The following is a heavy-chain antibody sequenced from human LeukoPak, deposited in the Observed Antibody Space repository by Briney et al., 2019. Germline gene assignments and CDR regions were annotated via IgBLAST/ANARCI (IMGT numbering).Heavy chain of an antibody. CDR2: IYPGDSDT. CDR1: GYSFTSYW. J-gene: IGHJ4*02. V-gene: IGHV5-51*01. Sequence: GESLKISCKGSGYSFTSYWIGWVRQMPGRGLEWMGIIYPGDSDTRYSPSFQGQVTISADKSISTAYLQWSSLKASDTAMYYCAREPNINVDGVDYWGQGTLVTVSS. D-gene: IGHD2/OR15-2a*01. CDR3: AREPNINVDGVDY.